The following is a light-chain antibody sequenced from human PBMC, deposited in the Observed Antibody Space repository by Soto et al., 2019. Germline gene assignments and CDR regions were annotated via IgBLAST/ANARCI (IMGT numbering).Light chain of an antibody. CDR3: QQYGSSPWT. Sequence: EIVLTQSPGTLFLSPXXXXXXXXXXSQSVSSSYLVWHQQKPGQAPRLLIYAASRRATGIPDRFSGSGSGTDFTLTISRLEPEDFAVYYCQQYGSSPWTFGQGTKVDIK. CDR2: AAS. J-gene: IGKJ1*01. CDR1: QSVSSSY. V-gene: IGKV3-20*01.